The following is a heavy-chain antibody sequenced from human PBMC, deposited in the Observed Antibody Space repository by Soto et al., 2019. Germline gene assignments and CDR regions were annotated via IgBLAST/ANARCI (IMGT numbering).Heavy chain of an antibody. CDR2: IIPSNGTT. CDR3: VRDSPIGSTFSGYDGIDY. J-gene: IGHJ4*02. D-gene: IGHD5-12*01. Sequence: ASVKVSCKASGYTFTSYYMHWVRQAPGQGLEWMGWIIPSNGTTNSAENFQGRVTITRDKSTGTAYMELNSLRSEDTAVYYCVRDSPIGSTFSGYDGIDYWGQGTLVTVSS. V-gene: IGHV1-46*01. CDR1: GYTFTSYY.